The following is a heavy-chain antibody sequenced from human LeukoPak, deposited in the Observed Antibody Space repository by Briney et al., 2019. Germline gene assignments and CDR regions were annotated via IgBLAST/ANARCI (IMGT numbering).Heavy chain of an antibody. CDR3: ARVPYPPARPDEWFDP. Sequence: ASVKVSCKASGYTFTSYAMNWVRQAPGQGLEWMGWISAYNGNTNYAQKLQGRVTMTTDTSTSTAYMELRSLRSDDTAVYYCARVPYPPARPDEWFDPWGQGTLVTVSS. V-gene: IGHV1-18*01. J-gene: IGHJ5*02. CDR1: GYTFTSYA. CDR2: ISAYNGNT. D-gene: IGHD6-6*01.